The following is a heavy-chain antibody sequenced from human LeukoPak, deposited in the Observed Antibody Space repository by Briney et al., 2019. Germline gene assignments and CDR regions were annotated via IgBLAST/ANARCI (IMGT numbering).Heavy chain of an antibody. J-gene: IGHJ4*02. V-gene: IGHV3-48*03. CDR3: ARDLELVYYDSSGYDY. CDR1: GFIFSSYE. Sequence: GGSLRLSCAASGFIFSSYEMNWVRQAPGKGLEWVSYISTSGSTIYYADSVKGRFTISRDNAKNTLYLQMNSLRAEDTAVYYCARDLELVYYDSSGYDYWGQGTLVIVSS. D-gene: IGHD3-22*01. CDR2: ISTSGSTI.